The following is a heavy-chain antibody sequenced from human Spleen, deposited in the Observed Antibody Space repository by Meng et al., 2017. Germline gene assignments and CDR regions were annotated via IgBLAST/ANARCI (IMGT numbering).Heavy chain of an antibody. D-gene: IGHD6-13*01. CDR2: INTGNGNT. V-gene: IGHV1-3*04. CDR1: GYTFTTFS. CDR3: ARDEDISAAGKLFGDY. Sequence: QVQLVQSGAEVNRPGASWKVSCRASGYTFTTFSIHWVRQAPGQRLEWMGWINTGNGNTRYSQKFQGRVTMTRDTSTSTVYMELSSLRSEDTAVYYCARDEDISAAGKLFGDYWGQGTLVTVSS. J-gene: IGHJ4*02.